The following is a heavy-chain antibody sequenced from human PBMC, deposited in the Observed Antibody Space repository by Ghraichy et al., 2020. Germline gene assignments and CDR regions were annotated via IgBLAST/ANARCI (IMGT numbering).Heavy chain of an antibody. D-gene: IGHD3-22*01. CDR1: GGSFSGYY. CDR2: INHSGST. CDR3: ARAPLWIVVVRDAFDI. Sequence: ESLNISCAVYGGSFSGYYWSWIRQPPGKGLEWIGEINHSGSTNYNPSLKSRVTISVDTSKNQFSLKLSSVTAADTAVYYCARAPLWIVVVRDAFDIWGQGTMVTVSS. V-gene: IGHV4-34*01. J-gene: IGHJ3*02.